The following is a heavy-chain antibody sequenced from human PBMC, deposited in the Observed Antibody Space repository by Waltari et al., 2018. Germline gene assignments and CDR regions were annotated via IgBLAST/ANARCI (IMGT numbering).Heavy chain of an antibody. V-gene: IGHV3-21*01. CDR1: GFSFSPYA. Sequence: EVHLVESGGGLVKPGGSLRLSCEASGFSFSPYAMSWVRQTPGKALEWLASIGSGGSYIYYADSMRGRFVISRDDATNSLYLHIHSLRAEDTAMYYCAREGQQLARYLDSWGQGTLVTVSS. CDR2: IGSGGSYI. CDR3: AREGQQLARYLDS. J-gene: IGHJ4*02. D-gene: IGHD6-13*01.